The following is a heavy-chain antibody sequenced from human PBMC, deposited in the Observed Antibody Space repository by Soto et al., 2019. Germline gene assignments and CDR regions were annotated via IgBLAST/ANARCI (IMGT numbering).Heavy chain of an antibody. CDR3: ATGRNYYDSRYFDY. Sequence: ASVKVSCKVSGYTLTELSTHWVRQAPGKGLEWMGGFDPEDGETIYAQKFQGRVTMTEDTSTDTAYMELSSLRSEDTAVYYCATGRNYYDSRYFDYWGQGTLVTVSS. CDR2: FDPEDGET. D-gene: IGHD3-22*01. CDR1: GYTLTELS. J-gene: IGHJ4*02. V-gene: IGHV1-24*01.